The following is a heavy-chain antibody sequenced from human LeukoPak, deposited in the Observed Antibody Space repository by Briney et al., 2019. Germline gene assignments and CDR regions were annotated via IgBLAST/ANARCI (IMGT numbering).Heavy chain of an antibody. CDR2: IYYSGST. CDR1: GGSISSSSYY. CDR3: ARRHGDRGVKRFDP. D-gene: IGHD4-17*01. Sequence: SETLSLTCTVSGGSISSSSYYWGWIRQPPGKGLEWIGSIYYSGSTYYNPSLKSRVTISVDTSKNQFSLKLSSVTAADTAVYYCARRHGDRGVKRFDPWGQGTLVTVSS. V-gene: IGHV4-39*07. J-gene: IGHJ5*02.